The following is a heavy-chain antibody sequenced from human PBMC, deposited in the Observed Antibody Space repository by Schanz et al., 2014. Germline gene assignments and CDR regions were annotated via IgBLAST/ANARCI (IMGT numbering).Heavy chain of an antibody. CDR2: ISSGGGST. J-gene: IGHJ6*03. D-gene: IGHD2-2*01. CDR3: ARVKYCTITRCYRTETEGIDYMDV. CDR1: GFSFTTYA. Sequence: EVQLLESGGGLVQPGGSLRLSCASSGFSFTTYAMSWVRQAPGKGLEWVSSISSGGGSTYYADSVKGRFTISRDNSKNTLYLQMKSLRAEDTAVYYCARVKYCTITRCYRTETEGIDYMDVWGKGTTVTVSS. V-gene: IGHV3-23*01.